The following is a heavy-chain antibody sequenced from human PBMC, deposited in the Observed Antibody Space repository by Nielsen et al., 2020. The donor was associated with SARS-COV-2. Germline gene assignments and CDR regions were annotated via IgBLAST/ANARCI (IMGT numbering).Heavy chain of an antibody. J-gene: IGHJ6*02. V-gene: IGHV3-33*08. CDR1: GFTVSSNY. CDR3: ARDQDGPDV. CDR2: IWYDGSNK. D-gene: IGHD4-17*01. Sequence: GGSLRLSCAASGFTVSSNYMSWVRQAPGKGLEWVAVIWYDGSNKYYADSVKGRFTISRDNSKNTLYLQMNSLRAEDTAVYYCARDQDGPDVWGQGTTVTVSS.